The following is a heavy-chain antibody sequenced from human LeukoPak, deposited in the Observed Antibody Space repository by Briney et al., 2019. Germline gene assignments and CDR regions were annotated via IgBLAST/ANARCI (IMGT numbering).Heavy chain of an antibody. CDR3: ARDARGSPYYYYGMDV. J-gene: IGHJ6*02. CDR2: IYYSGST. V-gene: IGHV4-61*01. CDR1: GYSISSGYY. D-gene: IGHD2-15*01. Sequence: SETLSLTCTVSGYSISSGYYWSWIRQPPGKGLEWIGYIYYSGSTNYNPSLKSRVTISVDTSKNQFSLKLSSVTAADTAVYYCARDARGSPYYYYGMDVWGQGTTVTVSS.